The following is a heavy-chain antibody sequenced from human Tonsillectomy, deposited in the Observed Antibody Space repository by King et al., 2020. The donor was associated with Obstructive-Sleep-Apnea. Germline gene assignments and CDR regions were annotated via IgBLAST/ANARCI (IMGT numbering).Heavy chain of an antibody. D-gene: IGHD1-14*01. CDR1: GGSISSYY. CDR3: ARDRKDAFDI. V-gene: IGHV4-59*01. Sequence: QLQESGPGLGKPSETLSLTCTVSGGSISSYYWSWIRQPPGKGLEWIGYIYYSGSTNYNPSLQSRVTISVATSKNQFSLKLSSVTAADTAVYYCARDRKDAFDIWGQGTMVTVSS. CDR2: IYYSGST. J-gene: IGHJ3*02.